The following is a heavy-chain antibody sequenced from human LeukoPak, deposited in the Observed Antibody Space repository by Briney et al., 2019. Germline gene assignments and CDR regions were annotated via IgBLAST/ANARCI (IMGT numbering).Heavy chain of an antibody. Sequence: GGSLRLSCAASGFTFSSYAMSWVRQAPGKGLEWVSGINWNGGSTGYADSVKGRFTISKDNARNSLYLQMNSLRAEDTALYYCARVYGGNSVGGFDIWGQGTMVTISS. CDR1: GFTFSSYA. D-gene: IGHD4-23*01. J-gene: IGHJ3*02. CDR3: ARVYGGNSVGGFDI. V-gene: IGHV3-20*04. CDR2: INWNGGST.